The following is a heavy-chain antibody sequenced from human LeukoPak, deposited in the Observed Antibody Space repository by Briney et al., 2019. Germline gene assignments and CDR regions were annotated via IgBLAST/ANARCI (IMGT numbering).Heavy chain of an antibody. D-gene: IGHD1-26*01. CDR1: GGTFSSYA. J-gene: IGHJ3*02. V-gene: IGHV1-69*13. Sequence: SVKVSCKASGGTFSSYAISWVRQAPGQGLEWMGGIIPIFGTANYAQKFQGRVTITADESTSTAYMELSSLRSEDTAVYYCARDLKPSGSYYPYDAFDIWGQGTMVTVSS. CDR3: ARDLKPSGSYYPYDAFDI. CDR2: IIPIFGTA.